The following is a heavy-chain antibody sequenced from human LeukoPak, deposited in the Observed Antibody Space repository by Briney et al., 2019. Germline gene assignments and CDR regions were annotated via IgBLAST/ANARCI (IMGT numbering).Heavy chain of an antibody. Sequence: ASLTVSFKASGYTFTIYGISWVRQAPGQGLEWMGWISAYNGHTNYAQKLQGRVTMTTDTSTSTAYMELRSLRSDDTAVYYCARGSYFDYWGQGTLVTVSS. V-gene: IGHV1-18*01. CDR3: ARGSYFDY. CDR2: ISAYNGHT. CDR1: GYTFTIYG. J-gene: IGHJ4*02.